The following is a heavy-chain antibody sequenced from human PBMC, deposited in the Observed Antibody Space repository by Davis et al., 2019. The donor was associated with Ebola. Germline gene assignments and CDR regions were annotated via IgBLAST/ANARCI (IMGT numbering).Heavy chain of an antibody. V-gene: IGHV3-23*01. CDR3: ARGGIAVDGTSSHGMDV. D-gene: IGHD6-13*01. J-gene: IGHJ6*02. CDR1: GFTFNTYA. Sequence: GESLKISCAASGFTFNTYAMSWVRQPPGKGLEWISSISSSGTVTYYADSVKGRFTISRDNSENTLHLQMTNLRAEDTAVYYCARGGIAVDGTSSHGMDVWGQGTTVTVSS. CDR2: ISSSGTVT.